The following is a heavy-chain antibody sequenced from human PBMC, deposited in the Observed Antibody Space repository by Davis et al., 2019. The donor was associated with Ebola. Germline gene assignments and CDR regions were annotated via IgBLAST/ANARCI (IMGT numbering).Heavy chain of an antibody. CDR3: ARGDVDGAGSSAQSGP. J-gene: IGHJ5*02. Sequence: SALVSCKTSAGTFVTYLINWVPPPPGHGLEWMGFTNPLFGTKEYEQRFQCRLTITADRSTSAAYMELTTLSSEDTAIYYCARGDVDGAGSSAQSGPWGQRALVTGSS. CDR2: TNPLFGTK. CDR1: AGTFVTYL. D-gene: IGHD3-10*01. V-gene: IGHV1-69*06.